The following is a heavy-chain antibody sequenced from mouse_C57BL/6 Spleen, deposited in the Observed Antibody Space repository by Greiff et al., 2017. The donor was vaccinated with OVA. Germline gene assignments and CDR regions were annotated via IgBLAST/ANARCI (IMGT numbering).Heavy chain of an antibody. CDR3: AREEDCAYYYAMDY. Sequence: VQLQQPGTDLVKPGASVKLSCKASGYTFTSYWMHWVKQRPGQGLEWIGNIDPSNGGTNYNEKFKSKATLTVDKSSSTAYMQRSSLTSEDSAVYEGAREEDCAYYYAMDYWGQGTSVTVAS. CDR2: IDPSNGGT. J-gene: IGHJ4*01. CDR1: GYTFTSYW. V-gene: IGHV1-53*01.